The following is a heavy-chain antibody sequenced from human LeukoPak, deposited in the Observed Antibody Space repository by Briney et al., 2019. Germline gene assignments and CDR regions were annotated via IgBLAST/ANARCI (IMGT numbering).Heavy chain of an antibody. Sequence: SETLPLTCTVSGGSISSSSYYWGWIRQPPGKGLEWIGSIYYSGSTYYNPPLKSRVTISVDTSKNQFSLKLSSVTAADTAVYYCAREEGRNFYYGMDVWGQGTTVTVSS. CDR2: IYYSGST. CDR1: GGSISSSSYY. J-gene: IGHJ6*02. D-gene: IGHD3-3*01. V-gene: IGHV4-39*02. CDR3: AREEGRNFYYGMDV.